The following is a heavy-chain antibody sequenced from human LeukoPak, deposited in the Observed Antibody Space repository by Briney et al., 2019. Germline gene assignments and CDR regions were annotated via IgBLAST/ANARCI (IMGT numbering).Heavy chain of an antibody. CDR1: GESFSGYY. J-gene: IGHJ4*02. CDR3: ARDYGGSSPFDY. D-gene: IGHD4-23*01. CDR2: ISSSGSTI. Sequence: LSLTCAVYGESFSGYYWSWIRQAPGKGLEWVSYISSSGSTIYYADSVKGRFTISRDNAKNSLYLQMNSLRAEDTAVYYCARDYGGSSPFDYWGQGTLVTVSS. V-gene: IGHV3-11*04.